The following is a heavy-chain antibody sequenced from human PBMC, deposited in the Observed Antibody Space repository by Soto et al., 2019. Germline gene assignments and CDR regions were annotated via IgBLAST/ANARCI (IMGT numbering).Heavy chain of an antibody. Sequence: EVQLLESGGDLVQPGGSLRLSCVASGFTFSNFAMSWVRQAPGKGPEWVSAIGGSGGYVFYADSVRGRFTISRDDSKNTLYLQMNSLRAEDTAVYYCAKDPVFFHDGSLYYYFDNWGQGTLVTVPS. CDR1: GFTFSNFA. CDR3: AKDPVFFHDGSLYYYFDN. D-gene: IGHD1-26*01. J-gene: IGHJ4*02. CDR2: IGGSGGYV. V-gene: IGHV3-23*01.